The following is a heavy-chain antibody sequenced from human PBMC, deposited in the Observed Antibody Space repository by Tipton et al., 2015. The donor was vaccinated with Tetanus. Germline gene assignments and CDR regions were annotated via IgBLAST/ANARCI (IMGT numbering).Heavy chain of an antibody. V-gene: IGHV4-59*01. CDR3: ARIHDFWSGYFDF. CDR2: VYYNGNT. Sequence: TLSLTCTVSGGSISGSYWNWIRQPPGKGLEWIGYVYYNGNTHYNPALKSRVTISVDTSKNQFSLKLSSVTAADTAVYYCARIHDFWSGYFDFWGQGTLVTVSS. CDR1: GGSISGSY. J-gene: IGHJ4*02. D-gene: IGHD3-3*01.